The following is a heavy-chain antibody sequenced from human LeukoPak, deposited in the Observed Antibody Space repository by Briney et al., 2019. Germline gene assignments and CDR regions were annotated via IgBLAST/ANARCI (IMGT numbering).Heavy chain of an antibody. CDR1: GFTFSSYS. D-gene: IGHD6-13*01. V-gene: IGHV3-30*02. Sequence: GGSLRLSCAASGFTFSSYSMNWVRQAPGKGLEWVAFIRYDGSNKYYADSVKGRFTISRDNSKNTLYLQMNSLRAEDTAVYYCAKDRYSSSWFDYWGQGTLVTVSS. J-gene: IGHJ4*02. CDR3: AKDRYSSSWFDY. CDR2: IRYDGSNK.